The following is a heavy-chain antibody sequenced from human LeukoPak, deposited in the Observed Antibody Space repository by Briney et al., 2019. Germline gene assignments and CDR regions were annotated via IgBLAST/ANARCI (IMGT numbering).Heavy chain of an antibody. D-gene: IGHD3-22*01. J-gene: IGHJ4*02. CDR2: IKQDGSAK. CDR1: GFTFSIFW. CDR3: ATSYDSSGNN. V-gene: IGHV3-7*01. Sequence: GGSLRLSCAASGFTFSIFWMSWVRQAPGKGLEWVANIKQDGSAKYYVDSVKGRFTISRDNARNSLYLEMNNLRAEDTAIYYCATSYDSSGNNWGQGTLVTVSS.